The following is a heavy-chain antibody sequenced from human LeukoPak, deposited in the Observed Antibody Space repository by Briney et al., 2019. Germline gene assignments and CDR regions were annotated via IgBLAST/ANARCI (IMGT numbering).Heavy chain of an antibody. V-gene: IGHV3-53*01. CDR3: ARTIVVAGFTDYFDY. CDR1: GFTVSSNY. D-gene: IGHD6-19*01. Sequence: PGGSLRLSCAASGFTVSSNYMSWVRQAPGRGLEWVSVIYSGGSTYYADSVEGRFTISRDNSKNMLYLQMNSLRAEDTAVYYCARTIVVAGFTDYFDYWGQGTLVSVFS. CDR2: IYSGGST. J-gene: IGHJ4*02.